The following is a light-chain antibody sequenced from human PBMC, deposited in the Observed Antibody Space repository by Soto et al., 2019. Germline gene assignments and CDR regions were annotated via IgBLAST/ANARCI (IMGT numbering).Light chain of an antibody. J-gene: IGLJ2*01. V-gene: IGLV1-51*01. CDR2: DNY. CDR1: TSNIGNNY. Sequence: QSVLTQPPSVSADPGQKVTISCSGSTSNIGNNYVSWYQQVPGTAPKLLIYDNYKRPSGIPDRFSGSKSGTSATLGIAGLQTGDEADYYCGTWDSSLSAVVFGGGTKLTVL. CDR3: GTWDSSLSAVV.